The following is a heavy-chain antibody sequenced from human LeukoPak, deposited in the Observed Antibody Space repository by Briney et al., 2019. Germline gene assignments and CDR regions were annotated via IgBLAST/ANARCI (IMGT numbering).Heavy chain of an antibody. CDR2: ISAYNGNT. CDR1: GYTFTSYG. Sequence: ASVKVSCKASGYTFTSYGISWVRQAPGQGLEWMGWISAYNGNTNYAQKLQGRVTMTTDTSTSTAYMELRSLRSDDTAVYYCARDRGYSNGWSYYGMDVWGQGTTVTVSS. J-gene: IGHJ6*02. CDR3: ARDRGYSNGWSYYGMDV. V-gene: IGHV1-18*01. D-gene: IGHD5-18*01.